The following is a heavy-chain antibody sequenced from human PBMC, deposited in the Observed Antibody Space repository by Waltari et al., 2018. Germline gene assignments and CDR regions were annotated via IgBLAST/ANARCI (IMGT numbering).Heavy chain of an antibody. V-gene: IGHV4-30-2*01. CDR2: IYHSGST. CDR3: ARLAYCGGDCYRYFDY. Sequence: QLQLQESGSGLVKPSQTLSLTCAVSGGSISSGGYSCSWLRQPPGKGLEWIGYIYHSGSTYYNPSLKSRVTISVDRSKNQFSLKLSSVTAADTAMYYCARLAYCGGDCYRYFDYWGQGTLVTVSS. J-gene: IGHJ4*02. D-gene: IGHD2-21*02. CDR1: GGSISSGGYS.